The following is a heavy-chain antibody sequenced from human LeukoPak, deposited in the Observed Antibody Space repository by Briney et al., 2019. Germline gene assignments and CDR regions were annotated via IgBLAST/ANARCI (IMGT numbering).Heavy chain of an antibody. CDR2: IYHSGGA. CDR1: GSSIDSHSW. CDR3: AYNRNFALDN. V-gene: IGHV4-4*02. D-gene: IGHD1-14*01. J-gene: IGHJ4*02. Sequence: PSGTLSLTCAVSGSSIDSHSWWSWVRQPPGKGLEWIGEIYHSGGANYKPSLKSRVTMSVDTSKNHFSLKLTSVTAADTAVYYCAYNRNFALDNWGQGTLVTVSS.